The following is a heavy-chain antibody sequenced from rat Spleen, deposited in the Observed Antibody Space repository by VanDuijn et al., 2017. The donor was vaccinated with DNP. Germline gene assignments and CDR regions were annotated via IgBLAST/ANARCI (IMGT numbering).Heavy chain of an antibody. Sequence: EVQLVESGGGPVQPGRSLKLSCVASGFMFSNYWMTWIRQAPGKGLEWVASISNTGDNTYYSDSVKGRFSLSRDNERSTLSLQVKSLRSEDPATYCCTSNPHIGAAAPFDYWGQGVMVTVSS. CDR3: TSNPHIGAAAPFDY. CDR1: GFMFSNYW. J-gene: IGHJ2*01. CDR2: ISNTGDNT. D-gene: IGHD3-8*01. V-gene: IGHV5-31*01.